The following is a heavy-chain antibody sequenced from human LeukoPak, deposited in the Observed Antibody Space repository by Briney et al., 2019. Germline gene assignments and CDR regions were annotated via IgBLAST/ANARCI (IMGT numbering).Heavy chain of an antibody. J-gene: IGHJ4*02. CDR3: ARGYRSLVGYFDY. D-gene: IGHD5-18*01. CDR2: IYPGISDT. V-gene: IGHV5-51*01. CDR1: GYNFTNYW. Sequence: GESLKISCKGSGYNFTNYWIGWVRQMPGKGLEWMGIIYPGISDTRYSPSFQGQVTVSVDKSISTAYLQWSSLKASDTAMYYCARGYRSLVGYFDYWGQGTLVTVSS.